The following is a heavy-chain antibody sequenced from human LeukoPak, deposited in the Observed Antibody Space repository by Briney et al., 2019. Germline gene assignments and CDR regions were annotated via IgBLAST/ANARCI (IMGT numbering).Heavy chain of an antibody. CDR3: ARLRFKLWFFDY. CDR1: GGSISSYY. D-gene: IGHD5-18*01. Sequence: SETLSLTCTVSGGSISSYYWSWIRQPPGKGLEWIGYIYYSGSTNYNPSLKSRVTISVDTSKNQFSLKLSSVTAADTAVHYCARLRFKLWFFDYWGQGTLVTVSS. CDR2: IYYSGST. J-gene: IGHJ4*02. V-gene: IGHV4-59*01.